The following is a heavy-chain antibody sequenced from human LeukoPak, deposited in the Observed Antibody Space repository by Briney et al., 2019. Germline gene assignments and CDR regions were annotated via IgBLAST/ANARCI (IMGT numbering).Heavy chain of an antibody. CDR1: GYTLTELS. J-gene: IGHJ6*02. D-gene: IGHD2-2*01. CDR2: FDPEDGET. CDR3: ATTAAELPYYYYGMDV. V-gene: IGHV1-24*01. Sequence: ASVKVSCKVSGYTLTELSMHWVRQAPGKGLEWMGGFDPEDGETIYAQKFQGRVTMTEDTSTDTAYMELSSLRSEDTAVYCCATTAAELPYYYYGMDVWGQGTTVTVSS.